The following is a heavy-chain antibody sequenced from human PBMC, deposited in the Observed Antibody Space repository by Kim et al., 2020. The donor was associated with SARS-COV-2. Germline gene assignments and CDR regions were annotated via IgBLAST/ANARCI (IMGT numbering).Heavy chain of an antibody. CDR2: ISAYNGNT. CDR1: GYTFTSYG. Sequence: ASVKVSCKASGYTFTSYGISWVRQAPGQGLEWMGWISAYNGNTNYAQKLQGRVTMTTDTSTSTAYMELRSLRSDDTAVYYCARDRREGIVVARLTNWFDPWGQGTLVTVSS. CDR3: ARDRREGIVVARLTNWFDP. J-gene: IGHJ5*02. V-gene: IGHV1-18*01. D-gene: IGHD2-2*01.